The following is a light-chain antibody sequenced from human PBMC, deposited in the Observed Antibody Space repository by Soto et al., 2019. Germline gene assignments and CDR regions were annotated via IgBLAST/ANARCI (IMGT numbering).Light chain of an antibody. Sequence: QSPLSRPSSVPGSPGQSITISCTGTISDVGSYNLVSWYQQHPGKAPKLMIYEGIKRPSGVSNRFSGSKSGNKASLTISGLQAEDEADYYCCSYAGSSTPYVFGTGTKVTV. J-gene: IGLJ1*01. CDR2: EGI. V-gene: IGLV2-23*01. CDR3: CSYAGSSTPYV. CDR1: ISDVGSYNL.